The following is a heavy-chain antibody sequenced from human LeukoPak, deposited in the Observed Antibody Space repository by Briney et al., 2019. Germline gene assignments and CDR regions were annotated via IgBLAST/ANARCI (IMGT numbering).Heavy chain of an antibody. CDR1: GGSISSYY. CDR2: IYYSGST. Sequence: SETLSLTCTVSGGSISSYYWSWIRQPPGKGPEWIGNIYYSGSTNYNPSLKSRVTISVDTSKNQFSLKLSSVTAADTAVYYCARGGIVVASWGYFQYWGQGTLVTVSS. V-gene: IGHV4-59*01. CDR3: ARGGIVVASWGYFQY. D-gene: IGHD2-2*01. J-gene: IGHJ1*01.